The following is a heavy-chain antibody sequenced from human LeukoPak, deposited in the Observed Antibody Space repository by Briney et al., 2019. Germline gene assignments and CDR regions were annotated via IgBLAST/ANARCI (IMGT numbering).Heavy chain of an antibody. Sequence: SETLSLTCSVSGYSIRSGYYWGWIRQPPGKGLEWIGSINHSGTTNYNPSLKSRVTISVDTSKNQFSLKLSSVTAADTAVYYCARDGGGWSFDYWGQGTLVTVSS. D-gene: IGHD6-19*01. CDR1: GYSIRSGYY. CDR2: INHSGTT. CDR3: ARDGGGWSFDY. V-gene: IGHV4-38-2*02. J-gene: IGHJ4*02.